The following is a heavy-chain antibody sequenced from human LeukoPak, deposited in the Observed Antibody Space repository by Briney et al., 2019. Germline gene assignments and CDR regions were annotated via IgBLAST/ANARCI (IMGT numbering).Heavy chain of an antibody. V-gene: IGHV3-23*01. CDR3: AKSYNGYESKPDY. J-gene: IGHJ4*02. D-gene: IGHD5-12*01. CDR1: GFTVSSNY. Sequence: PGGSLRLSCAASGFTVSSNYMSWVRQAPGKGLEWVSSISNSGGRTFYTDSVKGRFTISRDNSKITLYLQMNSLRAEDTAVYYCAKSYNGYESKPDYWGQGTLVTVSS. CDR2: ISNSGGRT.